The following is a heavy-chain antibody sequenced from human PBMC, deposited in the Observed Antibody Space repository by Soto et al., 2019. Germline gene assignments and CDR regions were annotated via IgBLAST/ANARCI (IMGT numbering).Heavy chain of an antibody. CDR3: VRFGGAAARGRFDP. V-gene: IGHV3-48*03. Sequence: GGSLRLSCVASEFTFSSYEMNWFRQAPGKGLEWVSYISSSGTTIYYTDSVKGRFTISRDNAKKSLYLQMNSLRAEDTAVYYCVRFGGAAARGRFDPWGQGTLVTVSS. CDR2: ISSSGTTI. J-gene: IGHJ5*02. D-gene: IGHD6-13*01. CDR1: EFTFSSYE.